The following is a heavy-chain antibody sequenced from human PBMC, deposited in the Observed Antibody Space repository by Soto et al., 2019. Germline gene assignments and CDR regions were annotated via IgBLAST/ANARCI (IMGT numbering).Heavy chain of an antibody. Sequence: GGSLRLSCAASGFTFSSYWMSWVRQAPGKGLEWVANIKQDGSEKYYVDSVKGRFTISRDNAKNSLYLQMNSLRAEDTAVYYCARDLVVTAILRYFDLWGRGTLVTVSS. CDR3: ARDLVVTAILRYFDL. J-gene: IGHJ2*01. CDR2: IKQDGSEK. CDR1: GFTFSSYW. V-gene: IGHV3-7*01. D-gene: IGHD2-21*02.